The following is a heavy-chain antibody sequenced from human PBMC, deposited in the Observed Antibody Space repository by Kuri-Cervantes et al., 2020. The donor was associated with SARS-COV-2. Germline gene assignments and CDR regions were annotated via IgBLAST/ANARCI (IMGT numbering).Heavy chain of an antibody. CDR2: ISYDGSNE. J-gene: IGHJ4*02. V-gene: IGHV3-30*18. CDR1: GFTFSSYG. Sequence: GGSLRLSCAASGFTFSSYGMHWVRQAPGKGLEWVAVISYDGSNEYYADSVKGRFTISRDNSKNTLYLQMNSLRAEDTAVYYCAKEGYYYDSSGYYLFDYWGQGTLVTVSS. D-gene: IGHD3-22*01. CDR3: AKEGYYYDSSGYYLFDY.